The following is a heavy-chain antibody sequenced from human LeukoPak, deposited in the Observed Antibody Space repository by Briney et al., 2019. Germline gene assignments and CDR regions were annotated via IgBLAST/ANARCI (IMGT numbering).Heavy chain of an antibody. CDR2: ISGSGGST. Sequence: QTGGSLRLSCAASGFTFSSYGMSWVRQAPGKGLEWVSAISGSGGSTYYADSVKGRFTISRDNSKNTLYLQMNSLRAEDTAVYYCHLQYYYDSSGYGLFDIWGQGTMVTVSS. V-gene: IGHV3-23*01. CDR1: GFTFSSYG. D-gene: IGHD3-22*01. CDR3: HLQYYYDSSGYGLFDI. J-gene: IGHJ3*02.